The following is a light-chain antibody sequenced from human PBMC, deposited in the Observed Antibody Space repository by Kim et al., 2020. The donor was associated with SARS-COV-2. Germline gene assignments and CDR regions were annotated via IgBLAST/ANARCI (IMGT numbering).Light chain of an antibody. CDR1: QSVSSF. CDR2: DAS. CDR3: QQRSSWLT. V-gene: IGKV3-11*01. Sequence: SLAPGERATLSCRASQSVSSFLAWYQQKPGQAPRLLIDDASNRATGIPARFSGSGSGTDFTLTISSLEPEDFAIYYCQQRSSWLTFGGGTKVDIK. J-gene: IGKJ4*01.